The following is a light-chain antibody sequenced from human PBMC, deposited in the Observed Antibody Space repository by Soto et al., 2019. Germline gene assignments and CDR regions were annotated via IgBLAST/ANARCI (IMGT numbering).Light chain of an antibody. CDR2: DDS. V-gene: IGLV3-21*02. CDR3: NVWDSSSEHV. Sequence: SYELTQPPSVSVAPGQTARISCGGNKIGSKSVHWYQQKPGQAPVLVVDDDSDRPSGITERFSGYNSGNTATLTISRVEAGDEADYFCNVWDSSSEHVFGTGTKVTV. CDR1: KIGSKS. J-gene: IGLJ1*01.